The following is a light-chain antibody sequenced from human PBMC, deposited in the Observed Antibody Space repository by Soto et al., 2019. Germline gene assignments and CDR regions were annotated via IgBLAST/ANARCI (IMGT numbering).Light chain of an antibody. V-gene: IGKV1-5*03. CDR2: KAS. J-gene: IGKJ5*01. Sequence: DIQMTQSPSTLSASVGDRVTITCRASQSISSWLAWYQQKTGKAPKILIYKASTLESGVPSNFRGSGSGTEFTLTISRLQPEDFATYYCQQYHTSSITFGQGTRLEIK. CDR3: QQYHTSSIT. CDR1: QSISSW.